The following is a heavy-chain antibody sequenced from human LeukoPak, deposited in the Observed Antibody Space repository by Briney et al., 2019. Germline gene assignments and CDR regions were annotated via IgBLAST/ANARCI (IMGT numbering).Heavy chain of an antibody. D-gene: IGHD3-10*01. CDR3: TTVIYYGSGSANFDY. CDR2: IKSKTDGGTT. Sequence: GGSLRLSCAASGFTFRNAWMTWVRQPPGKGLEWVGRIKSKTDGGTTDYAAPVKGRFTISRDDSKTTLSLQMNSLKTEDTAVCYCTTVIYYGSGSANFDYWGQGTLVTVSS. CDR1: GFTFRNAW. V-gene: IGHV3-15*01. J-gene: IGHJ4*02.